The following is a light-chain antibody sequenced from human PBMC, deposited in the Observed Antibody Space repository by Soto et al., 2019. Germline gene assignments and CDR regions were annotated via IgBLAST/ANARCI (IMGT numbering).Light chain of an antibody. CDR2: EVS. V-gene: IGLV2-14*01. J-gene: IGLJ1*01. Sequence: QSALTQPASVSGSPGQSITISCTGTGSDVGGYIYVSWYQQHPGRAPKLMIFEVSSRPSGVSNRFSGSKSGNTASLTIPGLQAEDEADYYCSSYTSSSTYVFGTGTKVTVL. CDR1: GSDVGGYIY. CDR3: SSYTSSSTYV.